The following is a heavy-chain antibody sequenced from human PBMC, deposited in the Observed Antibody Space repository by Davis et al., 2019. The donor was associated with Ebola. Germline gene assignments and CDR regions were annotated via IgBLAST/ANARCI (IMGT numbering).Heavy chain of an antibody. V-gene: IGHV3-33*01. Sequence: GGSLRLSCAASGFTFSSYGMHWVRQAPGKGLEWVAVIWYDGSNKYYADSVKGRFTISRDNSKNTLYLQMNSLRAEDTAVYYCARDGLVRGLPFDYWGQGTLVTVSS. CDR3: ARDGLVRGLPFDY. CDR1: GFTFSSYG. CDR2: IWYDGSNK. J-gene: IGHJ4*02. D-gene: IGHD3-10*01.